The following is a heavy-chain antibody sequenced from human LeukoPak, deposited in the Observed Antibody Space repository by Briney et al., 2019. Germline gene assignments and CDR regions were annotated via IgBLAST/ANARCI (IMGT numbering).Heavy chain of an antibody. J-gene: IGHJ3*02. V-gene: IGHV3-23*01. D-gene: IGHD3-3*01. Sequence: GGSLRLSCAAAGFTFSTYTMTWVRQAPGKGLEWVSAISGSGGSTYYADSVKGRFTISRDNSKTTLYLQMNSLRAEDTAVYYCAKDYPPFWSGYYWGDAFDIWGQGTMVTVSS. CDR2: ISGSGGST. CDR1: GFTFSTYT. CDR3: AKDYPPFWSGYYWGDAFDI.